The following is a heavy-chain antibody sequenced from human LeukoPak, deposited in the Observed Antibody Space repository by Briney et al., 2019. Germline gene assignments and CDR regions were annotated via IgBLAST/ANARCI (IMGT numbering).Heavy chain of an antibody. CDR3: ARGVSGGPVVVITDFDY. CDR2: ISAYNGNT. J-gene: IGHJ4*02. V-gene: IGHV1-18*01. CDR1: GYTFTSYG. Sequence: GASVKVSCKASGYTFTSYGISWVRQAPGQGLEWMGWISAYNGNTNYAQKLQGRVTMTTDTSTSTAYMELRSLRSDDTAVYYCARGVSGGPVVVITDFDYWGQGTLVTVSS. D-gene: IGHD3-22*01.